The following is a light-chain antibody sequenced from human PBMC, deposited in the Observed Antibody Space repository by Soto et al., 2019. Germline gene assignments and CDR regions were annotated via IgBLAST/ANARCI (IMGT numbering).Light chain of an antibody. CDR3: QQRSNWLWT. Sequence: ETVLTQSPATLSLSPGESATLSCRASQSVSSYLAWYQQKPGQAPRLLIYDASNRATGIPARFSGSGSGTDFTLTISSLEPEDFAVYYCQQRSNWLWTFGQGTKVDIK. J-gene: IGKJ1*01. CDR2: DAS. V-gene: IGKV3-11*01. CDR1: QSVSSY.